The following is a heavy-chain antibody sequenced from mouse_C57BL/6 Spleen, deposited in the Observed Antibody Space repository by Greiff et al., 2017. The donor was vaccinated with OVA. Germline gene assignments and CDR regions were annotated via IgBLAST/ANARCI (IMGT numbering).Heavy chain of an antibody. CDR3: ARDGSSLRDYFDY. CDR2: VYPYNGGT. D-gene: IGHD1-1*01. Sequence: VHVKQSGPVLVKPGPSVKISCKASGFTFTDYYMHWVKQSHGKSLEWIGLVYPYNGGTSYNQKFKGKATLTVDTSSSTAYMELNSLTSEDSAVYYCARDGSSLRDYFDYWGQGTTLTVSS. V-gene: IGHV1-36*01. J-gene: IGHJ2*01. CDR1: GFTFTDYY.